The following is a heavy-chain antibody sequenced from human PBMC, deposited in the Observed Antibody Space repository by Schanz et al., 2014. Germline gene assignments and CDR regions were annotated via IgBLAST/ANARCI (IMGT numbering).Heavy chain of an antibody. D-gene: IGHD5-18*01. V-gene: IGHV1-46*01. CDR3: TRGGYSYALSAFDI. CDR2: IVPIAGIT. J-gene: IGHJ3*02. Sequence: QVQLVQSGAEVKKPGASVKVSCKASGYTFTSDSMHWVRQAPGQGLEWMGRIVPIAGITNYAQRFQGRVTITADKSSDTAYMDLRSLRYEDTALYYCTRGGYSYALSAFDIWGQGTMVTVSS. CDR1: GYTFTSDS.